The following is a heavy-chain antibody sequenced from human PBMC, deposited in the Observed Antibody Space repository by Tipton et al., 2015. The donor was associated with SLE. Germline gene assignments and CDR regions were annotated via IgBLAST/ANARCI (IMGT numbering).Heavy chain of an antibody. CDR3: VKGWSFDY. Sequence: TLSLTCSVSGASISSFYWSWIRQPPGKGLAWIGYIYDGGSTKENPSLRGRVTISSDTSKNQFSLTLSSVTAADTAVYYCVKGWSFDYWGQGALVTVSS. CDR1: GASISSFY. V-gene: IGHV4-59*01. CDR2: IYDGGST. D-gene: IGHD2-15*01. J-gene: IGHJ4*02.